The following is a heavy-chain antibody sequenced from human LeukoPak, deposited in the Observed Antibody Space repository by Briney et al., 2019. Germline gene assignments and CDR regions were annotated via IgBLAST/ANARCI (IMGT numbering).Heavy chain of an antibody. CDR2: ITSSGTYN. D-gene: IGHD6-13*01. J-gene: IGHJ3*02. CDR1: GFPLSNYK. V-gene: IGHV3-21*04. Sequence: PGGSLRLSCAASGFPLSNYKMKWVRQAPGKAMEWVSSITSSGTYNFYADSVRGRFTISRDNAKNSLYLQMNSLRAEDTAVYYCAKVTFVAAAGNDAFDIWGQGTMVTVSS. CDR3: AKVTFVAAAGNDAFDI.